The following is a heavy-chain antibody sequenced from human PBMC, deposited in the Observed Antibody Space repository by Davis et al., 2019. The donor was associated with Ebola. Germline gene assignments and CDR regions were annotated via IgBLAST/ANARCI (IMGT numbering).Heavy chain of an antibody. CDR3: ARERGGGSSGMDV. J-gene: IGHJ6*02. V-gene: IGHV1-2*02. Sequence: ASVKVSCKASGYIFTDYYIHWVRRAPGQGLEWMGWISPNSGGTDYAKKFQGRVTLTRDKSINTVYMDLSRLTSDDTAVYYCARERGGGSSGMDVWGPGTTVTVSS. CDR1: GYIFTDYY. CDR2: ISPNSGGT. D-gene: IGHD2-15*01.